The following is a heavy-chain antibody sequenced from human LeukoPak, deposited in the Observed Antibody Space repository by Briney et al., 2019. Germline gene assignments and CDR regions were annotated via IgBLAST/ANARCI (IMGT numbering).Heavy chain of an antibody. J-gene: IGHJ4*02. D-gene: IGHD2/OR15-2a*01. Sequence: GGSLRLSCVGSGFNFGDYGMNWVRQAPGRGLDWVSFISRSVGTTYYRASVEGRFTISRDNTKNSLYLQMNSLRDEDTAIYYCVGYFFNRADYWGQGTRVTVSA. CDR3: VGYFFNRADY. CDR1: GFNFGDYG. CDR2: ISRSVGTT. V-gene: IGHV3-48*03.